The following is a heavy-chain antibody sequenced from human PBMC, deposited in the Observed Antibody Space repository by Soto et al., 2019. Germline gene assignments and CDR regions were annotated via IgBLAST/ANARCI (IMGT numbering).Heavy chain of an antibody. V-gene: IGHV4-31*03. J-gene: IGHJ4*02. D-gene: IGHD6-13*01. CDR2: INYSGTF. CDR3: ARVFRSSWSVDN. CDR1: GGSISSGGYY. Sequence: SETLSLTCTVSGGSISSGGYYWTWIRQHPGKGLEWMGYINYSGTFYYNPSLKSRLTISVDTSKNQFSLKLSSVTAADTAVYYCARVFRSSWSVDNWGLGTLVPVSS.